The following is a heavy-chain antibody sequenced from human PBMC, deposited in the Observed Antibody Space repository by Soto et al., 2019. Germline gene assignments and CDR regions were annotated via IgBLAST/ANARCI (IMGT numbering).Heavy chain of an antibody. D-gene: IGHD1-26*01. Sequence: SETLSLTCTVSGGSISSYYWSWIRQPPGKGLEWIGYIYYSGSTNYNPSLKSRVTISVDTSKNQFSLKLSSVTAADTAVYYCARGPRYSGSYLDYWGQGTLVTVSS. J-gene: IGHJ4*02. V-gene: IGHV4-59*01. CDR3: ARGPRYSGSYLDY. CDR1: GGSISSYY. CDR2: IYYSGST.